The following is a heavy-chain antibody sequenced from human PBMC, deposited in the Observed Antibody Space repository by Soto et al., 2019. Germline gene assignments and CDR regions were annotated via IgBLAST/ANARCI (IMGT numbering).Heavy chain of an antibody. Sequence: SVKVSCKAPGGTFSSYAISWVRQAPGQGLEWMGGIIPIFGTANYAQKFQGRVTITADESTSTAYMELSSLRSEDTAVYYCASSVRGYSCGYGFDYWGQGTLVTVSS. CDR2: IIPIFGTA. V-gene: IGHV1-69*13. CDR3: ASSVRGYSCGYGFDY. D-gene: IGHD5-18*01. J-gene: IGHJ4*02. CDR1: GGTFSSYA.